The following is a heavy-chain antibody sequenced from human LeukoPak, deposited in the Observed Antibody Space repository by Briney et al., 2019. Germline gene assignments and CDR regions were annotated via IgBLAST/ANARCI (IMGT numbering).Heavy chain of an antibody. CDR3: AKDQRYFGSGSDSYFDY. V-gene: IGHV3-23*01. CDR2: ICGSGGSK. CDR1: GFTFSSYA. Sequence: PGGSLRLSCAAAGFTFSSYAMSWVRQAPGKGLEWVSGICGSGGSKYFADSVKGRFTISRDNSKNTLYLQMNSLRAADTAVYYCAKDQRYFGSGSDSYFDYWGQGTLVTVSS. D-gene: IGHD3-10*01. J-gene: IGHJ4*02.